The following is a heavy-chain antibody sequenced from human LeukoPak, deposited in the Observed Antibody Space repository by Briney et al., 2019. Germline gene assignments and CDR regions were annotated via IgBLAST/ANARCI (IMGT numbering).Heavy chain of an antibody. D-gene: IGHD1-26*01. J-gene: IGHJ4*02. CDR3: AKAVGATSPIDY. Sequence: GGSLRLSCAASGFTFSSYGMHWVRQAPGKGLEWVAFIRYDGSNKYYADSVKGRFTISRDNSRNTLYLQMNSLRAEDTAVYYCAKAVGATSPIDYWGQGTLVTVSS. V-gene: IGHV3-30*02. CDR2: IRYDGSNK. CDR1: GFTFSSYG.